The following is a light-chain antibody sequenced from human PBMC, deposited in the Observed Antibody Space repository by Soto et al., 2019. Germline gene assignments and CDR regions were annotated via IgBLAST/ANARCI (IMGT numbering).Light chain of an antibody. CDR2: DAS. J-gene: IGKJ4*01. CDR1: QSLLYNNTYNY. CDR3: QQYGSSPLT. Sequence: EIVMTQSPLTLPVTPGEPASISCRSSQSLLYNNTYNYLDWYVQKPGQSPQLLIYDASSRATGIPDRFSGSGSGTDFTLTISRLEPEDFAVYYCQQYGSSPLTLGGGTKVDIK. V-gene: IGKV2-28*01.